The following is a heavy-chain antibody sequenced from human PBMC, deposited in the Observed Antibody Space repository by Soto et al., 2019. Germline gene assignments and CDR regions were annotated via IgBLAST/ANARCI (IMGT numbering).Heavy chain of an antibody. CDR3: SADHPHTAIGWPV. CDR1: GFDFGSFG. Sequence: SVKVSCKASGFDFGSFGIQFLRQTRGRGLEWIGWIVVASGRTNYARQFQGRVAFSRDMSSTTAYMDLYDLKSDDTAVYFCSADHPHTAIGWPVWGQGTTVTSP. CDR2: IVVASGRT. V-gene: IGHV1-58*02. J-gene: IGHJ6*02.